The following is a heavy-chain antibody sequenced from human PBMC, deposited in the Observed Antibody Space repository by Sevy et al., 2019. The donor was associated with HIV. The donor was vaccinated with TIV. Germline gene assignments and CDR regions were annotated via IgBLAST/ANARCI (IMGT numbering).Heavy chain of an antibody. V-gene: IGHV3-53*01. Sequence: GESLKISCAASGFTVSSNYMSWVRQAPGKGLEWVSVIYSDGSTYYADSVKGRFTISRDNSKKTLYLQMNSLRAEDTAVYYCARSHSGYDLTIFDYWGQGTLVTVSS. D-gene: IGHD5-12*01. J-gene: IGHJ4*02. CDR1: GFTVSSNY. CDR2: IYSDGST. CDR3: ARSHSGYDLTIFDY.